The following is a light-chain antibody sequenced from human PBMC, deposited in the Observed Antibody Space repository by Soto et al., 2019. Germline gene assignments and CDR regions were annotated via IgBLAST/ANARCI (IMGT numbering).Light chain of an antibody. CDR2: KIS. J-gene: IGKJ1*01. Sequence: EVVMTQSPLSLPVTLGQPASISCRSSQSLVYSDGNTYLNRFQQRPGQSPRRLIYKISNRDSGVPDRFSGSGSGTDFTLKISGVEAEDVGVYYCMQGTHWPWTFGQGTKVEIK. CDR3: MQGTHWPWT. CDR1: QSLVYSDGNTY. V-gene: IGKV2-30*01.